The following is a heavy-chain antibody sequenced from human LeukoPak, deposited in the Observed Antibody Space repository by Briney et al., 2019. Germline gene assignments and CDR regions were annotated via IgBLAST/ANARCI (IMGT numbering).Heavy chain of an antibody. Sequence: PGGSLRLSCAVSGSSVSSNFMNWVRQAPGKGLEWVSVIHTGGSTYYADSVKGRFIISRDSSKNTLYLQMNSLRAEDTAVYYCARARDFDYWGQGTLVTVSS. J-gene: IGHJ4*02. CDR3: ARARDFDY. V-gene: IGHV3-66*01. CDR2: IHTGGST. CDR1: GSSVSSNF.